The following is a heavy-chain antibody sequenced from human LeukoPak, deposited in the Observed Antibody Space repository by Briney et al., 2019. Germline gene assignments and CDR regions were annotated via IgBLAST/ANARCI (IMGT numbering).Heavy chain of an antibody. D-gene: IGHD3-22*01. CDR1: GFTFSSYA. Sequence: GGSLRLPCAASGFTFSSYAMHWVRQAPGKGLEWVAVISYDGSNKYYADSVKGRFTISRDNSKNTLYLQMNSLRAEDTAVYYCARVEYYDSSGYYLPLDYWGQGTLVTVSS. J-gene: IGHJ4*02. V-gene: IGHV3-30-3*01. CDR3: ARVEYYDSSGYYLPLDY. CDR2: ISYDGSNK.